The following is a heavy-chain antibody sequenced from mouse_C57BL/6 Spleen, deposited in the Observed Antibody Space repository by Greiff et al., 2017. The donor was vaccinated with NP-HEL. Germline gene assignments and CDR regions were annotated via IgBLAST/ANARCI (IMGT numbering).Heavy chain of an antibody. CDR3: ARYWDGNDMGY. Sequence: VQLMESGAELARPGASVKLSCKASGYTFTSYGISWVKQRTGQGLEWIGEIYPRSGNTYYNEKFQGRATLTADKSSSTSYMELRSLTAEDSEVYFRARYWDGNDMGYWGQGTSVTGSS. J-gene: IGHJ4*01. CDR2: IYPRSGNT. CDR1: GYTFTSYG. V-gene: IGHV1-81*01. D-gene: IGHD4-1*01.